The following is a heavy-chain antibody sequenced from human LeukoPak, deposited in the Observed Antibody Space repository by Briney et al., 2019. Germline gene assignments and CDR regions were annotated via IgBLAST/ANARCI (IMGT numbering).Heavy chain of an antibody. J-gene: IGHJ4*02. CDR1: GITLSNYG. V-gene: IGHV3-23*01. Sequence: GGSLRLSCAVSGITLSNYGMSWVRQAPGKGLEWVAGISDSGGSTNYADSVKGRFTISRDNPKNTLYLQMNSLRAEDTAVYYCARSAYYYDSSGYSTFFDYWGQGTLVTVSS. CDR3: ARSAYYYDSSGYSTFFDY. CDR2: ISDSGGST. D-gene: IGHD3-22*01.